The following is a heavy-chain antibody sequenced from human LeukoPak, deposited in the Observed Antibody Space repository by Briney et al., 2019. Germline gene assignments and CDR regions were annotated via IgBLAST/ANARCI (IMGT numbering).Heavy chain of an antibody. D-gene: IGHD1-26*01. CDR2: LNHDGSST. CDR3: AKDSLRERIVGSTTRGVNDY. CDR1: GFTFSSYW. J-gene: IGHJ4*02. V-gene: IGHV3-74*01. Sequence: SGGSLRLSCAASGFTFSSYWMHWVRQAPGKGLEWVSRLNHDGSSTTYADSVKGRFTISRDNSKNTLYLQMNSLRGEDTAVYYCAKDSLRERIVGSTTRGVNDYWGQGTLVTVSS.